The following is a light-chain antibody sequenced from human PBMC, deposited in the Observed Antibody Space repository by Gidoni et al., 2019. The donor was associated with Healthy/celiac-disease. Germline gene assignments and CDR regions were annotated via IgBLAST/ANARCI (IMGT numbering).Light chain of an antibody. CDR3: QSYDSSLSLVV. Sequence: QSVLTQPPSVSGAPGQRATISCTGSSSNIGAGYDVHWYQQLPGTAPKLLIYGNSNRPSGVPDRFSGSKSGTSASLAITGLQAEDEADYYCQSYDSSLSLVVFGGGTKLTVL. CDR2: GNS. V-gene: IGLV1-40*01. J-gene: IGLJ2*01. CDR1: SSNIGAGYD.